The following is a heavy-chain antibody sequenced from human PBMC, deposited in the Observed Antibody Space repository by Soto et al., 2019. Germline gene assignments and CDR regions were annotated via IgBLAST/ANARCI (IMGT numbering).Heavy chain of an antibody. CDR3: ARRVLTGYSFLWFDP. V-gene: IGHV4-39*02. CDR1: GGSISSSSYY. J-gene: IGHJ5*02. Sequence: SETLSLTRTVSGGSISSSSYYWGWLRQPPGKGLEWIGTIYYSGSTYYNPSLKSRVTISVDTSKNHFSLKLSSVTAADTAVYYCARRVLTGYSFLWFDPWGQGTLVTVSS. D-gene: IGHD3-9*01. CDR2: IYYSGST.